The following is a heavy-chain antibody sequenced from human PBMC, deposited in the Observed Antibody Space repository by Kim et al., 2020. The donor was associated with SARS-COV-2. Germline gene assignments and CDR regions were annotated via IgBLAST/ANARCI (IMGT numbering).Heavy chain of an antibody. V-gene: IGHV3-15*01. Sequence: KTDGGTTDYAAPVKGRFTISRDDSKNTLYLQMNSLKTEDTAVYYCVGLAYWGQGTLVTVSS. D-gene: IGHD3-16*01. J-gene: IGHJ4*02. CDR3: VGLAY. CDR2: KTDGGTT.